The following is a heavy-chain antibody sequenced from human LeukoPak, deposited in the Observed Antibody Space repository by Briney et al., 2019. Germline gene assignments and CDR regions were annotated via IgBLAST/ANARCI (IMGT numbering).Heavy chain of an antibody. V-gene: IGHV3-21*01. CDR1: GFTFSSYS. CDR3: ARASDYDILTGYLTSYYYGMDV. Sequence: PGGSLRLSCAASGFTFSSYSMNWVRQAPGKGLERVSSISSSSSYIYYADSVKGRFTISRDNAKNSLYLQMNSLRAEDTAVYYCARASDYDILTGYLTSYYYGMDVWGQGTTVTVSS. J-gene: IGHJ6*02. CDR2: ISSSSSYI. D-gene: IGHD3-9*01.